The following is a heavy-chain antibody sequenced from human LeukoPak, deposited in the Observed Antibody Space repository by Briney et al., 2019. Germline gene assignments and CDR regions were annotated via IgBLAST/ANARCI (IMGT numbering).Heavy chain of an antibody. V-gene: IGHV3-30*14. J-gene: IGHJ4*02. CDR1: GFPFTTYA. Sequence: GGSLRLSCAASGFPFTTYAMHWVRQAPGKGLEWVAVLSYDGSNKYYADSVKGRFTISRDISKNTVFLHMNSLRAEDTAMYYCARGDDSGYYDYFDYWGQGALVTVSS. CDR2: LSYDGSNK. D-gene: IGHD3-22*01. CDR3: ARGDDSGYYDYFDY.